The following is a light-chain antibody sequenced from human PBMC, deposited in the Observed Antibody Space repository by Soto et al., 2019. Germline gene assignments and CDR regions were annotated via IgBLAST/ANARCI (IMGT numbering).Light chain of an antibody. CDR1: NIGSQS. Sequence: SYELAQPPSVSVAPGQTARITCGGNNIGSQSVHWYQQKPGQAPVLVVYDDADRPSGVPERFSGSKSGNMATLTISSLQAEDVAVYYCQQYYNPPRTFGQGTK. J-gene: IGLJ3*02. V-gene: IGLV3-21*02. CDR3: QQYYNPPRT. CDR2: DDA.